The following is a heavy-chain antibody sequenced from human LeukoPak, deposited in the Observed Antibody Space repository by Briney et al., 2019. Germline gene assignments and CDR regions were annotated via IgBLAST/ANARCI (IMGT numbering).Heavy chain of an antibody. J-gene: IGHJ4*02. CDR3: AREGNGGSCFYDY. V-gene: IGHV3-64*01. D-gene: IGHD2-15*01. CDR1: GFTFRSYA. CDR2: ISSNGGST. Sequence: GGSLRLSCAASGFTFRSYAMHWVRQAPGKGLEYVSAISSNGGSTYYANSVKGRFTISRDNSKNTLYLQMGSLRAEDMAVYYCAREGNGGSCFYDYWGQGTLVTVSS.